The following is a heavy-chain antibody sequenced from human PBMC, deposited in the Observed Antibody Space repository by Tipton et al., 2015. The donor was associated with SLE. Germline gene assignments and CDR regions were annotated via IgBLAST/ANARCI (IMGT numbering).Heavy chain of an antibody. Sequence: QLVQSGGGVVQPGRSLRLSCAASGFTFSSYAMHWVRQAPGKGLEWVAVISYDGSNKYYADSVKGRFTISRDNSKNTLYLQMNSLSAEETAVYYCAKAGLKGSFLIDYWGQGSLVTVSS. CDR3: AKAGLKGSFLIDY. J-gene: IGHJ4*02. V-gene: IGHV3-30*04. CDR2: ISYDGSNK. D-gene: IGHD1-26*01. CDR1: GFTFSSYA.